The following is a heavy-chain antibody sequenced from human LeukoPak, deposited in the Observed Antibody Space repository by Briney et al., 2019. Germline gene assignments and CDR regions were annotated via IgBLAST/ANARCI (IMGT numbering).Heavy chain of an antibody. CDR2: ISYDGSNK. V-gene: IGHV3-30*18. CDR1: GFTFSSYG. CDR3: ANLQYYYDSSGYNTFDY. D-gene: IGHD3-22*01. Sequence: GGSLRLSCAASGFTFSSYGMHWVRQAPGKGLEWVAVISYDGSNKYYADSVKGRFTISRDNSKNTLYLQMNSLRAEDTAVYYCANLQYYYDSSGYNTFDYWGQGTLVTVSS. J-gene: IGHJ4*02.